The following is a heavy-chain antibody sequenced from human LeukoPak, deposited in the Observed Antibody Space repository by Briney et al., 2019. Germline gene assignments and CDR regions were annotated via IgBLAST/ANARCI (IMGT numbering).Heavy chain of an antibody. V-gene: IGHV3-66*01. CDR1: GFTFSSYS. J-gene: IGHJ4*02. D-gene: IGHD6-19*01. CDR3: ARDASGSSHY. Sequence: GGSLRLSCAASGFTFSSYSMNWVRQAPGKGLEWVSVIYTGGSTFYADSVKGRFIISRDNSKNTLYLQMNSLRAEDTAIYYCARDASGSSHYWGQGTLVTVSS. CDR2: IYTGGST.